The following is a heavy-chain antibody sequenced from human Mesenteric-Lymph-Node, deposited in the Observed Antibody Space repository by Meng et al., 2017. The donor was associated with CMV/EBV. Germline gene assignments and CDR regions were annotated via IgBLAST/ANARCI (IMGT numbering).Heavy chain of an antibody. CDR3: VRGLPGGMDV. V-gene: IGHV4-59*11. CDR1: GDSLSSHY. D-gene: IGHD2-2*01. CDR2: IYYSGTT. Sequence: GSLRLSCSVSGDSLSSHYWSWIRQPPGKGLEWIGYIYYSGTTNYDPSLKSRATISLDTSKNRFSLKLSSVTAADTAVYYCVRGLPGGMDVWGQGTTVTVSS. J-gene: IGHJ6*02.